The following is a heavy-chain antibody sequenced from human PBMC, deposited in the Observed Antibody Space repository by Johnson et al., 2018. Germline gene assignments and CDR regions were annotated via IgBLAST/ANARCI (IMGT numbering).Heavy chain of an antibody. Sequence: QVQLVESGGGVVQPGRSLRLSCAASGFTFSSYGMNWVRQAPGKGLNWVAVISYDGTNKYYADSVKGRFTISRDDSQNTLYLQMTSLRADETAVYYCATELPYRVPISVHNEYFHHWGQGTLVTVSS. CDR2: ISYDGTNK. CDR3: ATELPYRVPISVHNEYFHH. CDR1: GFTFSSYG. D-gene: IGHD1-26*01. V-gene: IGHV3-30*06. J-gene: IGHJ1*01.